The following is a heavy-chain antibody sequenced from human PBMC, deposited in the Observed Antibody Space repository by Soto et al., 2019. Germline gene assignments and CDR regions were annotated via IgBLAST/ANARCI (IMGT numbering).Heavy chain of an antibody. J-gene: IGHJ4*02. V-gene: IGHV3-73*01. CDR2: IRSRSKKYAT. D-gene: IGHD6-19*01. Sequence: GGSLRLSCAAYGFTFSASAMHWVRQAPGKGLEWIGRIRSRSKKYATEYAASVEGRFSLSRDDLKNMAYLQMDTLKAEDTAVYYCYTRTDYRNGLYNSDYWGPGTPVTVSS. CDR1: GFTFSASA. CDR3: YTRTDYRNGLYNSDY.